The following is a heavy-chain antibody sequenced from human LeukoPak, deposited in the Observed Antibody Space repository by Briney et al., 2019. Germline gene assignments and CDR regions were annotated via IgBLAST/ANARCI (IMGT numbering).Heavy chain of an antibody. CDR1: GFTFSSYA. CDR3: AKDRDYYDD. CDR2: ISSNGVTT. V-gene: IGHV3-23*01. Sequence: GGSLRLSCTASGFTFSSYAMNWVRQAPGKELEWVSVISSNGVTTYYADSVKGRFTISRDNSKNTMYLQMNSLRADDTAVYYCAKDRDYYDDWGQGTLVTVSS. J-gene: IGHJ4*02.